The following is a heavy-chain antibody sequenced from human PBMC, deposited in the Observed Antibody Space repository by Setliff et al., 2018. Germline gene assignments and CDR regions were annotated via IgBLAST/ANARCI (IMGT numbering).Heavy chain of an antibody. D-gene: IGHD1-26*01. V-gene: IGHV3-23*01. CDR3: AKGGWGATFHS. Sequence: GGSLRLSCAASGFTFGSYAVSWVRQAPGKGLEWVSTISGGGSTTYYADSVKGRFTISRYNSQNTLYLQMNSLRVEDTAVYYCAKGGWGATFHSWGQGTLVTVSS. CDR2: ISGGGSTT. J-gene: IGHJ5*01. CDR1: GFTFGSYA.